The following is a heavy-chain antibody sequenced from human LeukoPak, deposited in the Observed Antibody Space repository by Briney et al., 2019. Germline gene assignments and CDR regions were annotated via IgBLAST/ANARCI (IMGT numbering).Heavy chain of an antibody. CDR1: GGSISSSSYY. CDR2: IYYSGST. Sequence: PSETLSLTCTVSGGSISSSSYYWGWIRQPPGKGLEWIGSIYYSGSTYYNPSLKSRVTISVDTSKNQFSLKLSSATAADTAVYYCARLGGSGSYSYYYYYYYMDVWGKGTTVTVSS. J-gene: IGHJ6*03. V-gene: IGHV4-39*01. CDR3: ARLGGSGSYSYYYYYYYMDV. D-gene: IGHD3-10*01.